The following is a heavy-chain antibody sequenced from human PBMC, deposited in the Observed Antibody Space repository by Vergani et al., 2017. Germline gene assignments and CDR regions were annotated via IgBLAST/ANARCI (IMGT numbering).Heavy chain of an antibody. CDR3: AKEGDYYGSGSSPHAFDI. V-gene: IGHV3-23*01. J-gene: IGHJ3*02. CDR1: GFTFSSYA. D-gene: IGHD3-10*01. Sequence: EVQLLESGGGLVQPGGSLRLSCAASGFTFSSYAMSWVRQAPGKGLEWVSAISGSGGSTYYADSVKGRCTISSDNSKNTLYLQMNSLRAEDTAVYYCAKEGDYYGSGSSPHAFDIWGQGTMVTVSS. CDR2: ISGSGGST.